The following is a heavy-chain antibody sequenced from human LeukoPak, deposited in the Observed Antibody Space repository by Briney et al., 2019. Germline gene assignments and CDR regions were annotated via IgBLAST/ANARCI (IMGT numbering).Heavy chain of an antibody. Sequence: QAGGSLRLSCAASGFIFSNYWMSWVRQAPGKGLQWVANIKQDGGETYYGESVKGRFTISRDNSKNTLYLQMNSLRAEDTAVYYCAKDLCSSGYYSWGYFDYWGQGTLVTVSS. CDR2: IKQDGGET. CDR3: AKDLCSSGYYSWGYFDY. D-gene: IGHD3-22*01. J-gene: IGHJ4*02. V-gene: IGHV3-7*01. CDR1: GFIFSNYW.